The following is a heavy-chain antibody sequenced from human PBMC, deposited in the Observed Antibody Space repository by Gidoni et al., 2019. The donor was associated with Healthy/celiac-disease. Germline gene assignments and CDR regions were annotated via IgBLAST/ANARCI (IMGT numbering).Heavy chain of an antibody. J-gene: IGHJ5*02. D-gene: IGHD3-16*01. Sequence: EVQLVQSGAEVKTPGESLKISCKRSEYSFTSYCIGWVRRMPGKGLEWMGIIYPGDSDTRYSPSFQGQVTISADKSISTAYLQWSSLQASDTAMYYCARRSFWGRDAEREPFAFDPLGQGTLVTVSS. CDR2: IYPGDSDT. CDR3: ARRSFWGRDAEREPFAFDP. V-gene: IGHV5-51*03. CDR1: EYSFTSYC.